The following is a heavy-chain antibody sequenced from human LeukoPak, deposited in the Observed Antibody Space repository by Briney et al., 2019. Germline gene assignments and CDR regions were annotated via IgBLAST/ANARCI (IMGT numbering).Heavy chain of an antibody. CDR1: GFTFSSYW. Sequence: GGSLRLSCAASGFTFSSYWMHWVRQAPGEGLVWVSRSNSDGSITNYADSVKGRYTISIDNAKSTLYLQMNSLRAEDTAVYYCLCLGTITSAGTGYWGQGTLVTVSS. J-gene: IGHJ4*02. CDR3: LCLGTITSAGTGY. V-gene: IGHV3-74*01. D-gene: IGHD6-13*01. CDR2: SNSDGSIT.